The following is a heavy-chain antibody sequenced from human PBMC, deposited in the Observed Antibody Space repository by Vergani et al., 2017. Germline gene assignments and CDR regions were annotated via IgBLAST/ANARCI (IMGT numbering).Heavy chain of an antibody. CDR3: AKDSLGYSSGYLGGYFDY. J-gene: IGHJ4*02. CDR1: GFTFSSYD. CDR2: IGTAGDP. Sequence: EVQLVESGGGLVQPGGSLRLSCAASGFTFSSYDMHWVRQATGKGLEWVSAIGTAGDPYYPGSVKGRFTISRENAKNSLYLQMNSLRAEDTAVYYCAKDSLGYSSGYLGGYFDYWGQGTLVTVSS. D-gene: IGHD3-22*01. V-gene: IGHV3-13*05.